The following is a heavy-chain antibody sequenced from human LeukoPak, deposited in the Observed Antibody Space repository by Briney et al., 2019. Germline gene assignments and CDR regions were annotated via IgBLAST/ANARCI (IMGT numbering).Heavy chain of an antibody. J-gene: IGHJ4*02. CDR1: GGSISSYY. CDR3: AKVAGGFGELNDY. Sequence: SETLSLTCTVSGGSISSYYWSWIRQPPGKGLEWIGYIYYSGSTNYNPSLKSRVTISVDTSKNQFSLKLSSVTAADTAVYYCAKVAGGFGELNDYWGQGTLVTVSS. CDR2: IYYSGST. D-gene: IGHD3-10*01. V-gene: IGHV4-59*01.